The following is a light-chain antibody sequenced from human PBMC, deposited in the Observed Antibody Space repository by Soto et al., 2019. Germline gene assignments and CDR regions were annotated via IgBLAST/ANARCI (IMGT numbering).Light chain of an antibody. J-gene: IGKJ2*01. Sequence: EIVMTQSPATLSVSPGDRATLSCRASESVSSDLAWYQQIPGQTPRLLIYGASPRATGIPARFRGGGSGTEFTLPISSLQSEDFAVYYCQQYKNWPFTFGQGTKLEIK. CDR1: ESVSSD. V-gene: IGKV3-15*01. CDR3: QQYKNWPFT. CDR2: GAS.